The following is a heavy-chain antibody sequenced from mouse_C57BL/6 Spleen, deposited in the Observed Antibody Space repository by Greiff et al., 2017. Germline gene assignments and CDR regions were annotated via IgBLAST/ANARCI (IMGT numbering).Heavy chain of an antibody. J-gene: IGHJ4*01. CDR1: GFTFSDYG. V-gene: IGHV5-17*01. Sequence: EVKLMESGGGLVKPGGSLKLSCAASGFTFSDYGMHWVRQAPEKGLAWVAYISSGSSTIYYADTVKGRFTISRDNAKNTLFLQMTSLRSEDTAMYYCARPGWDYWGQGTSVTVSS. CDR3: ARPGWDY. CDR2: ISSGSSTI.